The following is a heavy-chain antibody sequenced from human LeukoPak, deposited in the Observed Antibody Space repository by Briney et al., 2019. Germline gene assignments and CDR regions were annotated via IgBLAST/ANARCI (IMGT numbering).Heavy chain of an antibody. V-gene: IGHV4-59*01. D-gene: IGHD2-21*02. CDR3: AKGTANYGIDV. J-gene: IGHJ6*02. CDR2: IYYSGST. Sequence: SATLSLTCIVSGGSIGSYYWNWIRQPPGKGLEWIGYIYYSGSTNYNPSLKSRVTIAVDTSKNQFSLKLNSMTATDAAVYYCAKGTANYGIDVWGQGTTVTVSS. CDR1: GGSIGSYY.